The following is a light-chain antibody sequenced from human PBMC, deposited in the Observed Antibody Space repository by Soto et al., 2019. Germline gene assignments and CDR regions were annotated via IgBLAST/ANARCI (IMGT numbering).Light chain of an antibody. CDR3: SSYTSSSTYV. J-gene: IGLJ1*01. Sequence: QSALTQPPSLSVSPGQSITISFTGTSSDVGGYNYVSWYQQHPGKAPKLMIYEVSNRPSGVSNRFSGSKSGNTASLTISGLQAEDEADYYCSSYTSSSTYVFGTGTKVTVL. V-gene: IGLV2-14*01. CDR2: EVS. CDR1: SSDVGGYNY.